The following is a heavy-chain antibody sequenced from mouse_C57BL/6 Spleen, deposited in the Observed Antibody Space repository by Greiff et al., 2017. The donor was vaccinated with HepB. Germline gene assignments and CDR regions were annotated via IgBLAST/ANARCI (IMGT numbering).Heavy chain of an antibody. CDR1: GFSLTSYG. CDR3: ARKTVVAPYYYAMDY. CDR2: IWSGGST. Sequence: QVQLKESGPGLVQPSQSLSITCTASGFSLTSYGVHWVRQSPGKGLEWLGVIWSGGSTDYNAAFISRLSISKDNSKSQVFFKMNSLQADDTAIYYCARKTVVAPYYYAMDYWGQGTSVTVSS. J-gene: IGHJ4*01. D-gene: IGHD1-1*01. V-gene: IGHV2-2*01.